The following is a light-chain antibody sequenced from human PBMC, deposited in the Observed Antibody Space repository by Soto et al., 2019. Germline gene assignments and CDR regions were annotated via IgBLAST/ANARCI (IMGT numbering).Light chain of an antibody. V-gene: IGKV3-15*01. CDR3: QQYDDWPLT. J-gene: IGKJ4*01. CDR1: QSVGNN. CDR2: AAS. Sequence: EIVLTQSPATLSVSPGERATLSCRASQSVGNNFAWYQQKPGQAPRLLIFAASTRATGVPARFSGSASGTEFTLTISSLQSEDFRVYYCQQYDDWPLTFGGGAKVEIE.